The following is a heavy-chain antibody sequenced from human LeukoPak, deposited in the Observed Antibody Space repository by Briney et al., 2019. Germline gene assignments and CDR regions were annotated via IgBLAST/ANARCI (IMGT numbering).Heavy chain of an antibody. CDR3: AKSGDWSSKTFDY. Sequence: GGSLRLSCAASGFAFSSYSMNWVRQAPGKGLEWVSTISGNGGTTYYADSVKGRFTVSRDNSKNTLYLQMNSLRAEDTAIYYCAKSGDWSSKTFDYWGQGTLVTVSS. CDR2: ISGNGGTT. J-gene: IGHJ4*02. CDR1: GFAFSSYS. D-gene: IGHD2-21*02. V-gene: IGHV3-23*01.